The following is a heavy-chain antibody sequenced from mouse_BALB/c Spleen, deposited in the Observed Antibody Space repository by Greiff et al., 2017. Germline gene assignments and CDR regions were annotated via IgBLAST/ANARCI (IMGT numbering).Heavy chain of an antibody. CDR2: ISDGGSYT. Sequence: EVKVVESGGGLVKPGGSLKLSCAASGFTFSDYYMYWVRQTPEKRLEWVATISDGGSYTYYPDSVKGRFTISRDNAKNNLYLQMSSLKSEDTAMYYCARDRDDYDVGFAYWGQGTLVTVSA. CDR3: ARDRDDYDVGFAY. CDR1: GFTFSDYY. J-gene: IGHJ3*01. V-gene: IGHV5-4*02. D-gene: IGHD2-4*01.